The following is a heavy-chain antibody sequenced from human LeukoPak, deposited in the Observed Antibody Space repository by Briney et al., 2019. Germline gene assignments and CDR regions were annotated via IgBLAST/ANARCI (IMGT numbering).Heavy chain of an antibody. CDR3: AKDRGSGWLHDAFDI. D-gene: IGHD6-19*01. CDR1: GGSISNYY. Sequence: ETLSLTCTVSGGSISNYYWSWVRQAPGKGLEWVSAIGNGGGSTYYADSVKGRFTISRDNSKNTLLLQMNSLRAEDTAVYYCAKDRGSGWLHDAFDIWGQGTMVTVSS. V-gene: IGHV3-23*01. CDR2: IGNGGGST. J-gene: IGHJ3*02.